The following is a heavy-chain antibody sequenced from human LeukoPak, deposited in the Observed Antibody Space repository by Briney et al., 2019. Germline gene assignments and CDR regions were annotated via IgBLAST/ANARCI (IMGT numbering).Heavy chain of an antibody. D-gene: IGHD6-13*01. V-gene: IGHV3-9*01. Sequence: GGSLRLSCAASGFTFDDYAMHWVRQAPGKGLEWVSGISWNSGSIGYADSVKGRFTISRDNAKNSLYLQMNSLRAEDTAVYYCARDGIAAADNNWFDPWGQGTLVTVSS. CDR2: ISWNSGSI. CDR3: ARDGIAAADNNWFDP. J-gene: IGHJ5*02. CDR1: GFTFDDYA.